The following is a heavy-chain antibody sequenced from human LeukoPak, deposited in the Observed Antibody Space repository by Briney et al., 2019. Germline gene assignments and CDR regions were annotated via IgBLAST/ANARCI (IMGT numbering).Heavy chain of an antibody. CDR1: GFFFTSCA. J-gene: IGHJ4*02. CDR2: VSGGSDNT. Sequence: GGTLRLSCASSGFFFTSCAMSWVRQDPGKGLEWISAVSGGSDNTYNADSVKGRFTISRDNSKSTLYLQMNSLRAEDTALYYCAKHRYGDYLIDYWGQGTLVTVSS. V-gene: IGHV3-23*01. CDR3: AKHRYGDYLIDY. D-gene: IGHD4-17*01.